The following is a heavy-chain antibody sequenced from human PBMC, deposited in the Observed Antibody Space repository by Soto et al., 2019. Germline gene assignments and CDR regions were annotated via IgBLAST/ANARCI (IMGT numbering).Heavy chain of an antibody. D-gene: IGHD1-26*01. Sequence: GGSLRLSCATSGFSGSSNYMSWVRQAPGKGLEWVSVHYSGGSTYYADSVQGRFTISRDKSNNTLYLQMRRVRAEDTAVYFCARHRHPRGTVGATSPLDPWGQGTQVTVSS. V-gene: IGHV3-53*01. J-gene: IGHJ5*02. CDR3: ARHRHPRGTVGATSPLDP. CDR2: HYSGGST. CDR1: GFSGSSNY.